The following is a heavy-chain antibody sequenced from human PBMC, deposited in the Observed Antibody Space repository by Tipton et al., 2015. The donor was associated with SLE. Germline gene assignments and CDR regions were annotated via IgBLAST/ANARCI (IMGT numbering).Heavy chain of an antibody. Sequence: SLRLSCVASGFTFSNYAMSWVRQAPGKGLEWVSVLYSGGSTTYYADSVKGRFIISRDNSKNTLYLQMNSLRAEDTAVYYCARDHSSITMELVVRAPYCMDVWGQGP. J-gene: IGHJ6*02. D-gene: IGHD3-22*01. V-gene: IGHV3-23*03. CDR1: GFTFSNYA. CDR2: LYSGGSTT. CDR3: ARDHSSITMELVVRAPYCMDV.